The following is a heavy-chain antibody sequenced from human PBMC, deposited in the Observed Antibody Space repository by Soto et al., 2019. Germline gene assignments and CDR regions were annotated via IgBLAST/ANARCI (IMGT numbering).Heavy chain of an antibody. D-gene: IGHD5-18*01. V-gene: IGHV1-18*04. Sequence: ASVKVSCKASGYAFTSYGISWVRQAPGQGLEWMGWISVYNGNTNYAQKLQGRVTMTTDTSTSTAYLQWSSLKASDTAMYYCAESRAGYSYGYSPNYYYHGMDVWGQGTTVTVSS. CDR1: GYAFTSYG. J-gene: IGHJ6*02. CDR2: ISVYNGNT. CDR3: AESRAGYSYGYSPNYYYHGMDV.